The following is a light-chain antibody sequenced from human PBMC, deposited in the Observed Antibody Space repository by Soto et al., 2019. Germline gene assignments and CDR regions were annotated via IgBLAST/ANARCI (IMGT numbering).Light chain of an antibody. V-gene: IGKV1-5*03. Sequence: DIQMTQSPSTLSASVGDRVTITCRASQSISSWLAWYQQKPGKAPKLLIYKASSLESGVPSRFSGSGSTTEFTLTISSLQPDDCATYYCQQYNSYPLTFGGETKVEIK. J-gene: IGKJ4*01. CDR2: KAS. CDR1: QSISSW. CDR3: QQYNSYPLT.